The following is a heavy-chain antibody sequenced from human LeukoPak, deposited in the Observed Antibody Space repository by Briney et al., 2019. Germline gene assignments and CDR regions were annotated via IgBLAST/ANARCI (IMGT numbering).Heavy chain of an antibody. CDR3: ARQRQLVHLYYYYMDV. CDR1: GGSISSSSYY. V-gene: IGHV4-30-4*08. J-gene: IGHJ6*03. CDR2: IYYSGST. D-gene: IGHD6-6*01. Sequence: PSETLSLTCTVSGGSISSSSYYWGWIRQPPGKGLEWIGYIYYSGSTYYNPSLKSRVTISVDTSKNQFSLKLSSVTAAHTAVYYCARQRQLVHLYYYYMDVWGKGTTVTVSS.